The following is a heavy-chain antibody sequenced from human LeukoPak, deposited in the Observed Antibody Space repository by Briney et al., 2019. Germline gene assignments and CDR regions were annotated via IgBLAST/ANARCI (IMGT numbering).Heavy chain of an antibody. D-gene: IGHD1-14*01. CDR1: GGTLSNYA. V-gene: IGHV1-69*06. CDR2: IIPIFDTP. CDR3: AKGTTSSGFGY. J-gene: IGHJ4*02. Sequence: SVKVSCKASGGTLSNYAITWVRQAPGQRLEWMGRIIPIFDTPKYAQKFQGRVTITADKSTNTAYLELSSLRSEDTAVYYCAKGTTSSGFGYWGQGTLVTVSS.